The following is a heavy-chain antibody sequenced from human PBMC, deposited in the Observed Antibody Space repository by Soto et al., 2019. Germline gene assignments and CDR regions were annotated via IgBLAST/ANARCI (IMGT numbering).Heavy chain of an antibody. J-gene: IGHJ3*01. CDR2: INWNDDM. D-gene: IGHD2-15*01. CDR1: GFSLNTRAVG. Sequence: QITLKESGPTLVKPTQTLTLTCTFSGFSLNTRAVGVGWIRQPPGKALEWLALINWNDDMRYSPSLKDRLTLTKDTTKNNVVLTMTNVEFVETATYYCAHRHDLGGFDSWGKGTTVTVSS. CDR3: AHRHDLGGFDS. V-gene: IGHV2-5*01.